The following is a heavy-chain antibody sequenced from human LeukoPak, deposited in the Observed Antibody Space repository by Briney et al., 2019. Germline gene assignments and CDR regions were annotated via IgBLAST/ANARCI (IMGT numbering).Heavy chain of an antibody. CDR2: ISGSGGST. V-gene: IGHV3-23*01. Sequence: GGSLRLSCAASGFTFSSYAMSWVRQAPGKGLEWVSAISGSGGSTYYADSVKGRFTISRDNSKNTLYLQMGSLRAEDMAVYYCARGEVRSAFDIWGQGTMVTVSS. J-gene: IGHJ3*02. CDR1: GFTFSSYA. D-gene: IGHD2-2*01. CDR3: ARGEVRSAFDI.